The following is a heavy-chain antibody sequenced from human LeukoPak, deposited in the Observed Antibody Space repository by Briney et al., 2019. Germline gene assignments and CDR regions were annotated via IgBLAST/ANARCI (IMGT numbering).Heavy chain of an antibody. V-gene: IGHV3-21*01. J-gene: IGHJ4*02. D-gene: IGHD3-22*01. CDR1: GFTFSSYS. CDR3: ARGPRFAIRMIVVVTKGHFDY. Sequence: GGSLRLSCAASGFTFSSYSMNWVRQAPGKGLERVSSISSSSSYIYYADPVKGRFTISRDNSKNTVYLQMSSLRAEDTAVYYCARGPRFAIRMIVVVTKGHFDYWGQGTLVTVSS. CDR2: ISSSSSYI.